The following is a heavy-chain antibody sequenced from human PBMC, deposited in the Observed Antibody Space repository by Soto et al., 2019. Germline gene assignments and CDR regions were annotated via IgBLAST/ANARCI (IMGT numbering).Heavy chain of an antibody. CDR1: GGSVSSGSYY. V-gene: IGHV4-61*01. J-gene: IGHJ4*02. CDR2: MDNSGST. D-gene: IGHD6-19*01. Sequence: QVQLQESGPGLVKPSETLSLTCTVSGGSVSSGSYYWSWIRQPPGKGLEWIGYMDNSGSTNYNPSLKRRVIISVDTSKNQFSLKLSSVTAADTAVYYCARVSSGWYYFDYWGQGTLVTVSS. CDR3: ARVSSGWYYFDY.